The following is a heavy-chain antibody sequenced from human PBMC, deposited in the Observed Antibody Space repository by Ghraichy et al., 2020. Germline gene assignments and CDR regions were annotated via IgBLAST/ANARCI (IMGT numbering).Heavy chain of an antibody. J-gene: IGHJ6*02. CDR2: IYYSGST. V-gene: IGHV4-59*08. Sequence: SETLSLTCTVSGGSISSYYWSWIRQPPGKGLEWIGYIYYSGSTNYNPSLKSRVTISVDTSKNQFSLKLSSVTAADTAVYYCARIPGRVGDYYYYYGMDVWGQGTTVTVSS. CDR3: ARIPGRVGDYYYYYGMDV. D-gene: IGHD1-26*01. CDR1: GGSISSYY.